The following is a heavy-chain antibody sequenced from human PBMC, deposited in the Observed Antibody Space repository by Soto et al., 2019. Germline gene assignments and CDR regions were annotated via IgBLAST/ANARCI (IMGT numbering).Heavy chain of an antibody. CDR1: AGSFSHYY. D-gene: IGHD6-19*01. CDR2: IKHSGSS. Sequence: PXETLSLTCSVYAGSFSHYYWNWIRQSPGKGLGWIGKIKHSGSSNYNPSLRSRVSISVDMSKNQFSLRLTSVTAADTAVYYCARGGSSDWQVALDIWGQGTMVTVSS. CDR3: ARGGSSDWQVALDI. V-gene: IGHV4-34*01. J-gene: IGHJ3*02.